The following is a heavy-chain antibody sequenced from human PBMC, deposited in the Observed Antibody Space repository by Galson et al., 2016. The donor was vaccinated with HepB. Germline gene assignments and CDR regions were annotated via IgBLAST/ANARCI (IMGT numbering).Heavy chain of an antibody. CDR1: GFTFGDYS. J-gene: IGHJ4*02. CDR2: ICTRGNRI. Sequence: SLRLSCAASGFTFGDYSMNWVRQAPGKGLEWVSYICTRGNRIHYADSVKGRFTISIDNAKNSVYLQMSSLRAEDTAIYYCARDKGWLHLDYWGQGSLVTVSS. D-gene: IGHD3-22*01. CDR3: ARDKGWLHLDY. V-gene: IGHV3-48*01.